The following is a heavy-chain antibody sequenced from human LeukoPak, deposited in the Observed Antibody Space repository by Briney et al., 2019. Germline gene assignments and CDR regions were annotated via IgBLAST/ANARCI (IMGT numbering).Heavy chain of an antibody. V-gene: IGHV1-24*01. CDR1: GYTLTELS. D-gene: IGHD3-3*01. J-gene: IGHJ5*02. CDR2: FDPEDGET. CDR3: ATLRGDFWSGYYTGNWFDP. Sequence: ASVKVSCKVSGYTLTELSMHWVRQAPGKGLEWMGGFDPEDGETIYAQKFQGRVTMTEDTSTDTAYMELSSLRSEDTAVYYCATLRGDFWSGYYTGNWFDPWGQGTLATVSS.